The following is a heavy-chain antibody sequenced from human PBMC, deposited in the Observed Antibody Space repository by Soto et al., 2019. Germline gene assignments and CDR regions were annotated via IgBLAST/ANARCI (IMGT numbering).Heavy chain of an antibody. CDR2: IKQDGSEK. J-gene: IGHJ6*02. D-gene: IGHD6-6*01. CDR1: GFTFSSYW. V-gene: IGHV3-7*03. Sequence: EVQLVESGGGLVQPGGSLRLSCAASGFTFSSYWMSWVRQAPGKGLEWVANIKQDGSEKYYVDSVKGRFTISRDNAKNSLYLQMNSLRAEDTAVYYCAREGDEYSSSSVKYYYYYGMDVWGQGTTVTVSS. CDR3: AREGDEYSSSSVKYYYYYGMDV.